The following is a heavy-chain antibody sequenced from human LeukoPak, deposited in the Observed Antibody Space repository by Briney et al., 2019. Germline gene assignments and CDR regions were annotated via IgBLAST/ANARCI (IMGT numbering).Heavy chain of an antibody. CDR1: GGSISSGSYY. CDR3: ARLSGGGPGGFDI. V-gene: IGHV4-61*02. CDR2: IYTSRST. D-gene: IGHD3-10*01. J-gene: IGHJ3*02. Sequence: PSQTLSLTCTVSGGSISSGSYYWRWIRQPAGKGLEWIGRIYTSRSTNYNPSLKSRVTISVDTSKNQFSLKLSSVTAADTAVYYCARLSGGGPGGFDIWGQGTMVTVSS.